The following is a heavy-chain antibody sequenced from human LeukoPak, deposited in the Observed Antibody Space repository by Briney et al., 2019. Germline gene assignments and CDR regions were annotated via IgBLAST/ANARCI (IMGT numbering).Heavy chain of an antibody. V-gene: IGHV4-59*01. J-gene: IGHJ4*02. CDR3: ARSTSGWFVFDY. CDR2: IYYSGST. D-gene: IGHD6-19*01. Sequence: SETLSLTCTVSGGSISSYYWSWIRQPPGKGLEWIGYIYYSGSTNYNPSLKSRVTISVDTSKNQFSLKLSSVTAADTAVYYCARSTSGWFVFDYWGQGTLVTVSS. CDR1: GGSISSYY.